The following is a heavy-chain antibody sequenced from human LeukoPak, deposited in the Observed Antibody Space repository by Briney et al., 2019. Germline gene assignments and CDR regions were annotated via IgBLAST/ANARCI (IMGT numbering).Heavy chain of an antibody. J-gene: IGHJ5*02. CDR2: IIPILGIA. CDR3: ARGGIGGFDP. Sequence: SVKVSCKASGGTFSSYAISWVRQAPGQGLEWMGRIIPILGIANYAQKFQGRVTITADKSTSAAYMELSSLRSEDTAVYYCARGGIGGFDPWGQGTLVTVSS. V-gene: IGHV1-69*04. CDR1: GGTFSSYA. D-gene: IGHD6-13*01.